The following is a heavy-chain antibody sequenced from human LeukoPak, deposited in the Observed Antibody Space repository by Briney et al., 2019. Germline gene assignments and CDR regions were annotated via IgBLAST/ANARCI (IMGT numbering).Heavy chain of an antibody. J-gene: IGHJ3*02. CDR2: INPNSGGT. CDR3: AKDLEWLGAFDI. Sequence: ASVKVSCMASGYRFTDYYMHWVRQAPGQGLEWMGWINPNSGGTNYAQKFQGRVTMTRDTSISTAYMELSRLRSDDTAVYYCAKDLEWLGAFDIWGQGTMATVSS. V-gene: IGHV1-2*02. CDR1: GYRFTDYY. D-gene: IGHD6-19*01.